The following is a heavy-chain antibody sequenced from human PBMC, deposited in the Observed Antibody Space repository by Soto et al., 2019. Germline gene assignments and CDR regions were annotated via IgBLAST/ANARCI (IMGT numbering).Heavy chain of an antibody. CDR1: GYTFTSYA. CDR2: INAGNGNT. J-gene: IGHJ3*02. D-gene: IGHD3-22*01. Sequence: GASVKVSCKASGYTFTSYAMHWVRQAPGQRLEWMGWINAGNGNTKYSQKFQGRVTITRDTSASTAYMELSSLRSEDTAVYYCAGGRKTYYYDVLGAFDIWGQGTMVTVSS. V-gene: IGHV1-3*01. CDR3: AGGRKTYYYDVLGAFDI.